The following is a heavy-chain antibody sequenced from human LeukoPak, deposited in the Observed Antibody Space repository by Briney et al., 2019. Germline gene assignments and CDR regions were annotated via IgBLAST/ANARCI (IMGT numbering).Heavy chain of an antibody. V-gene: IGHV3-53*05. CDR1: GFTVSSNY. CDR2: IYSGGST. Sequence: GGSLRLSCAASGFTVSSNYMSWVRQAPGKGLEWVSVIYSGGSTYYADSVKGRFTISRDNSRNTLYLQMNSLRAEDTAVYYCAKEYQYSSPGHYYYYGMDVWGQGTTVTVSS. J-gene: IGHJ6*02. D-gene: IGHD6-6*01. CDR3: AKEYQYSSPGHYYYYGMDV.